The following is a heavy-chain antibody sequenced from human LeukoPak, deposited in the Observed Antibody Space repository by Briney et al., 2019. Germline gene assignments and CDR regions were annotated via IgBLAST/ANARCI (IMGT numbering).Heavy chain of an antibody. Sequence: GGSLRLFCAASGFTFSDSYMHWVRQASGKGLEWVSLIRTKTRKYKETYAESVKGRFTISRDDSKNTAYLQVNSLKMEDTAVYYCTRENCTGGSCSYVDCWGQGTLVTVSS. CDR2: IRTKTRKYKE. J-gene: IGHJ4*02. CDR3: TRENCTGGSCSYVDC. D-gene: IGHD2-8*02. V-gene: IGHV3-73*01. CDR1: GFTFSDSY.